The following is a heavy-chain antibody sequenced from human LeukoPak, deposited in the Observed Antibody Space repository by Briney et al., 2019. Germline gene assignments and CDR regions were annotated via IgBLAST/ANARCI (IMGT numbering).Heavy chain of an antibody. V-gene: IGHV4-39*01. Sequence: SETLSLTCTVSGGSISSSSYYWGWIRQPPGKGLEWIGSIYYSGSTYYNPSLKSRVTISVDTSKNQFSLKLSSVTAADTAVYYCARVTGGIAVAGTLFWFDPWGQGTLVTVSS. CDR1: GGSISSSSYY. CDR3: ARVTGGIAVAGTLFWFDP. CDR2: IYYSGST. D-gene: IGHD6-19*01. J-gene: IGHJ5*02.